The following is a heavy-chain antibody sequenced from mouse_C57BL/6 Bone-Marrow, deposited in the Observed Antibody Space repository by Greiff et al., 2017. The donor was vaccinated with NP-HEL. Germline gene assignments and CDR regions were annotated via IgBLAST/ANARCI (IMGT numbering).Heavy chain of an antibody. Sequence: QVHVKQSGAELARPGASVKLSCKASGYTFTSYGISWVKQRTGQGLEWIGEIYPRSGNTYYNEKFKGKATLTADKSSSTAYMELRSLTSEDSAVYFCAREGAGKEFAYWGQGTLVTVSA. D-gene: IGHD3-3*01. CDR3: AREGAGKEFAY. CDR2: IYPRSGNT. J-gene: IGHJ3*01. CDR1: GYTFTSYG. V-gene: IGHV1-81*01.